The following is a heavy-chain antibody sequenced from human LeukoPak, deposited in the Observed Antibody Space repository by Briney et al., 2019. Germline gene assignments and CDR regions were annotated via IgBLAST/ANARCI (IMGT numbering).Heavy chain of an antibody. J-gene: IGHJ4*02. CDR3: AKESYDILTGYPIDY. CDR1: GFTFSSYA. V-gene: IGHV3-23*01. Sequence: PGGSLRLSCAASGFTFSSYAMSWVRQGPGKGLEWVSAISGSGGSTDYADSVKGRFTISRDNSKNTLYLQMNSLRAEDTAVYYCAKESYDILTGYPIDYWGQGTLVTVSS. D-gene: IGHD3-9*01. CDR2: ISGSGGST.